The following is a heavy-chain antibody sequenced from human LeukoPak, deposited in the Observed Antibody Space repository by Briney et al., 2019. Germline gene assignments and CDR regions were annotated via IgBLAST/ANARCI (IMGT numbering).Heavy chain of an antibody. Sequence: GGSLRLSCAASGFTFSSYSMNWVRQAPGKGLEWVSSISSSSSYIYYADSVKGRFTISRDNSKNTLYLQMNSLRAEDTAVYYCAKSGLSKFDYWGQGTLVTVSS. CDR2: ISSSSSYI. J-gene: IGHJ4*02. D-gene: IGHD3-10*01. CDR1: GFTFSSYS. CDR3: AKSGLSKFDY. V-gene: IGHV3-21*04.